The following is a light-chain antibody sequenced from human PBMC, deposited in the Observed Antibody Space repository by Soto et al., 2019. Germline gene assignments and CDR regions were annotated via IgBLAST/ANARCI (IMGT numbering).Light chain of an antibody. CDR3: QQYNGT. J-gene: IGKJ5*01. CDR2: KAS. Sequence: DIQMTQSPSTLSASLGDRVTITCRSSQSIGNWLAWYQQKPGKAPNLLIYKASSLESGVPSRFSGSGSGTEFTLTISRLQPDDFATYYCQQYNGTFGQGTRLEIK. CDR1: QSIGNW. V-gene: IGKV1-5*03.